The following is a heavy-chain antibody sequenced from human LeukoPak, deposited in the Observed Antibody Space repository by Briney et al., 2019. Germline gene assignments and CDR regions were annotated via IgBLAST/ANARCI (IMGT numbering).Heavy chain of an antibody. CDR1: GFTFSSYA. V-gene: IGHV3-7*01. Sequence: GGSLRLSCVASGFTFSSYAMSWVRQAPGKGLEWVANIKQDGSEKYYVDSVKGRLTISRDNPKNSLFLQMNSLRPEDTAVYYCASGLGRAIYYGSGRADYWGQGTLVTVSS. J-gene: IGHJ4*02. CDR3: ASGLGRAIYYGSGRADY. CDR2: IKQDGSEK. D-gene: IGHD3-10*01.